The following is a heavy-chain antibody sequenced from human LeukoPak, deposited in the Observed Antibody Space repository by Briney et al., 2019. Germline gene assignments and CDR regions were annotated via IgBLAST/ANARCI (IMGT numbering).Heavy chain of an antibody. CDR2: IIPILGIA. CDR3: ARAHYDILTEFDY. CDR1: GGTFSSYA. J-gene: IGHJ4*02. D-gene: IGHD3-9*01. V-gene: IGHV1-69*04. Sequence: GASVKVSCKASGGTFSSYAISWVRQAPGQGLEWMGRIIPILGIANYAQKLQGRVTITRDTSASTAYMELSSLRSEDTALYYCARAHYDILTEFDYWGQGTLVTVSS.